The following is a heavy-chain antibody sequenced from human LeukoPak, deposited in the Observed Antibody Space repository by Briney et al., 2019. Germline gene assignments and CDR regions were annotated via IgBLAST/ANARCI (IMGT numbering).Heavy chain of an antibody. V-gene: IGHV4-34*01. D-gene: IGHD3-16*01. CDR3: ARGLRYSVCVDH. J-gene: IGHJ4*02. CDR1: GGSFSGYY. CDR2: INHSGST. Sequence: SETLSLTCAVYGGSFSGYYWSWIRQPPGKGLEWIGEINHSGSTNYNPSLKSRVTISVDTSKNQFSLKLSSVTAADTAVYYCARGLRYSVCVDHWGQGTLVTVSS.